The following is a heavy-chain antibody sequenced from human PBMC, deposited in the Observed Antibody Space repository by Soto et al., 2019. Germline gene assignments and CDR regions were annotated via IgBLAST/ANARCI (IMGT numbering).Heavy chain of an antibody. V-gene: IGHV3-23*01. J-gene: IGHJ4*02. CDR3: AKGRTRCQLISDY. CDR2: ISGSGGST. Sequence: GGSLRLSCAASGFTFSSYAMSWVRQAPGKGLEWVSAISGSGGSTYYADSVKGRFTISRDNSKNTLYLQMNSLRAEDTAVSYCAKGRTRCQLISDYWGQGTLVTVSS. CDR1: GFTFSSYA. D-gene: IGHD2-2*01.